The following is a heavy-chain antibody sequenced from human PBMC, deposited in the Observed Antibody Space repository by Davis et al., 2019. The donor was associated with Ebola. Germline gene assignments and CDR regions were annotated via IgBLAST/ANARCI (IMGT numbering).Heavy chain of an antibody. CDR2: IYYSGST. J-gene: IGHJ4*02. CDR1: GFTFSNAW. CDR3: ARGGYCSGGSCSILYDY. Sequence: PGGSLRLSCAASGFTFSNAWMSWVRQAPGKGLEWIGYIYYSGSTNYNPSLKSRVTISVDTSKNQFSLKLSSVTAADTAVYYCARGGYCSGGSCSILYDYWGQGTLVTVSS. V-gene: IGHV4-59*01. D-gene: IGHD2-15*01.